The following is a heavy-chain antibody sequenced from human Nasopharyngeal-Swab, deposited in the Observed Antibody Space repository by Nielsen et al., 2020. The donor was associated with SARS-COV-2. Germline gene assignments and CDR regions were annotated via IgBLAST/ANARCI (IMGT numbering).Heavy chain of an antibody. CDR3: ARGVIAAAGGDY. V-gene: IGHV4-34*01. Sequence: RQAPGKGLEGIGEINHSGSTNYNPSLKSRVTISVDTSKNQFSLKLSSVTAADTAVYYCARGVIAAAGGDYWGQGTLVTVSS. J-gene: IGHJ4*02. CDR2: INHSGST. D-gene: IGHD6-13*01.